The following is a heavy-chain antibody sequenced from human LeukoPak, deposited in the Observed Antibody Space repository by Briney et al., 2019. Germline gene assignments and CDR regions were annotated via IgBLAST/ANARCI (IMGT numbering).Heavy chain of an antibody. CDR2: ISGSGGST. V-gene: IGHV3-23*01. CDR3: AKDTESTVNYYSGMDV. J-gene: IGHJ6*02. CDR1: GFTFSSYA. Sequence: QPGGSLRLSCAASGFTFSSYAMSWVRQAPGKGLEWVSAISGSGGSTYYADSVKGRFTISRDNSKNTLYLQMSSLRAEDTAVYYCAKDTESTVNYYSGMDVWGQGTTVTVSS. D-gene: IGHD2-2*01.